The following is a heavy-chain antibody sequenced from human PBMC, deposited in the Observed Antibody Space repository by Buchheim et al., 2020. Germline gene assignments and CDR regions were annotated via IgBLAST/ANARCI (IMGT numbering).Heavy chain of an antibody. Sequence: EVQLLESGGDLVQPGGSLRLSCAASGFTFSNYAMSWVRLAPGRGLEWVSGLSISGGSTYYADSVKGRFNISRDNSKKTLYLQMNSLRAEDTAVYYCARRSRGIYSTPDYWGQGTL. D-gene: IGHD1-26*01. CDR3: ARRSRGIYSTPDY. V-gene: IGHV3-23*01. J-gene: IGHJ4*02. CDR1: GFTFSNYA. CDR2: LSISGGST.